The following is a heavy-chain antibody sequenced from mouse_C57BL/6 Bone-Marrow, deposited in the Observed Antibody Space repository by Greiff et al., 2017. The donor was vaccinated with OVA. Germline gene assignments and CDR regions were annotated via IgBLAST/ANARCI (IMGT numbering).Heavy chain of an antibody. V-gene: IGHV5-12*01. CDR2: ISNGGGST. Sequence: EVKLMESGGGLVQPGGSLKLSCAASGFTFSDYYMYWVRQTPEKRLEWVAYISNGGGSTYYPDTVKGRFTISRDNAKNTLYLQMSRLKSEDTAMYYCARHLYYDYDVGFAYWGQGTLVTVSA. J-gene: IGHJ3*01. D-gene: IGHD2-4*01. CDR3: ARHLYYDYDVGFAY. CDR1: GFTFSDYY.